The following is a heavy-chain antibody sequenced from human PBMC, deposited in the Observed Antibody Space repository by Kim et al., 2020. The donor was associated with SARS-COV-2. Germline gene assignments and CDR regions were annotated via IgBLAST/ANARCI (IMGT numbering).Heavy chain of an antibody. CDR2: ISGSGGST. V-gene: IGHV3-23*01. CDR3: AKDSQYSGSYSDAFDI. CDR1: GFTFSSYA. D-gene: IGHD1-26*01. Sequence: GGSLRLSCAASGFTFSSYAMSWVRQAPGKGLEWVSAISGSGGSTYYADSVKGRFTISRDNSKNTLYRQMNSLRAEDTAVYYCAKDSQYSGSYSDAFDIWGQGTMVTVSS. J-gene: IGHJ3*02.